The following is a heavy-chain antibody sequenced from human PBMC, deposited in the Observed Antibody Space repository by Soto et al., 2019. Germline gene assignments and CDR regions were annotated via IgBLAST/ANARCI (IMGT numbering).Heavy chain of an antibody. J-gene: IGHJ6*02. Sequence: ASVKVSCKASGYTFTSYGISWVRQAPGQGLEWMGWISAYNGNTNYAQKLQGRVTMTTDTSTSTAYMELSSLRSEDTAVYYCARDDDDFWSGYQSRSYYYYYGMDVWGQGTTVTVSS. CDR2: ISAYNGNT. D-gene: IGHD3-3*01. V-gene: IGHV1-18*04. CDR1: GYTFTSYG. CDR3: ARDDDDFWSGYQSRSYYYYYGMDV.